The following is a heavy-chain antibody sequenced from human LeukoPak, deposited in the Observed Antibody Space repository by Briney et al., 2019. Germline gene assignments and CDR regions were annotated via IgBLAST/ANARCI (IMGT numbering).Heavy chain of an antibody. CDR3: ARVAAKTVDY. J-gene: IGHJ4*02. V-gene: IGHV4-38-2*02. CDR1: GYSMSSGYY. D-gene: IGHD2-15*01. CDR2: IYYSGST. Sequence: SETLSLTCTVSGYSMSSGYYWGWIRQSPGKGLEWIGSIYYSGSTNYNPSLKSRVTISVDTSKNQFSLKLSSVTAADTAVYYCARVAAKTVDYWGQGTLVTVSS.